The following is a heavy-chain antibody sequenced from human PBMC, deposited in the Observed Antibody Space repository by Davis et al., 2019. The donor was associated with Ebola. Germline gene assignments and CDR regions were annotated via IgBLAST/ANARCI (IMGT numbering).Heavy chain of an antibody. Sequence: GESLKISCAASGFTFSNYGMNWVRQAPGKGLEWVSGVSDSGGSTHYADSVKGRFTISRDNSKNTLYLQMNSLRAEDTAVYYCTRDAPYDIVLVPAAIFFGYWGQGTLVTVSS. CDR3: TRDAPYDIVLVPAAIFFGY. V-gene: IGHV3-23*01. D-gene: IGHD2-2*01. J-gene: IGHJ4*02. CDR1: GFTFSNYG. CDR2: VSDSGGST.